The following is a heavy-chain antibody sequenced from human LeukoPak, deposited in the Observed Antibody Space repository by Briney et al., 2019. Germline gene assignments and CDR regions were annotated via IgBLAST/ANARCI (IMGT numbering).Heavy chain of an antibody. D-gene: IGHD3-10*01. CDR2: IYHSGST. CDR3: ARVSVRGVA. CDR1: GGSISSGGYS. Sequence: SETLSLTCAVSGGSISSGGYSWSWVRQPPGTGLEWIGYIYHSGSTYYNPSLKSRVTISVDRSKNQFSLKLSSVPAADTAVYYCARVSVRGVAWGQGTLVTVSS. V-gene: IGHV4-30-2*01. J-gene: IGHJ5*02.